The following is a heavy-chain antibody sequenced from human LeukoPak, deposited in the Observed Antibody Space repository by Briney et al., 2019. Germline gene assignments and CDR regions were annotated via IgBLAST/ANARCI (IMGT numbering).Heavy chain of an antibody. V-gene: IGHV4-31*03. Sequence: SETLSLTCTVSGGSISSGGYYWSWIRQHPGKGLEWIGYIYYSGSTYYNPSLKSRVTISVDKSKNQFSLKLTSVTAADTAVYYCARDRRGYSYSYYFDYWGQGTLVTVSS. CDR2: IYYSGST. CDR3: ARDRRGYSYSYYFDY. D-gene: IGHD5-18*01. J-gene: IGHJ4*02. CDR1: GGSISSGGYY.